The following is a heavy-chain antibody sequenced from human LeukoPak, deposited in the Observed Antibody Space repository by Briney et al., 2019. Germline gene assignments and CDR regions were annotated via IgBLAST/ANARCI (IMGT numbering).Heavy chain of an antibody. CDR2: IYYSGST. D-gene: IGHD6-13*01. CDR1: GGSISSSSYY. Sequence: SETLSPTCTVSGGSISSSSYYWGWIRQPPGKGLEWIGSIYYSGSTYYNPSLKSRVTISVDTSKNQFSLKLSSVTAADTAVYYCARIIAAASDYYYYYGMDVWGQGTTVTVSS. CDR3: ARIIAAASDYYYYYGMDV. J-gene: IGHJ6*02. V-gene: IGHV4-39*07.